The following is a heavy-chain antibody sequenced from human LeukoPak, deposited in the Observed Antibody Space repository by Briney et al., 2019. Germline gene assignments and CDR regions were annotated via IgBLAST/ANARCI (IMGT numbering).Heavy chain of an antibody. V-gene: IGHV4-34*01. J-gene: IGHJ6*03. CDR3: ARHRRTMVRGAYGYYYYMDV. D-gene: IGHD3-10*01. CDR1: GGSFSGYY. CDR2: INHSGST. Sequence: SETLSLTCAVYGGSFSGYYWSWIRQPPGKGLEWIGEINHSGSTNYNPSLKSRVTISVDTSKNQFSLKLSSVTAADTAVYYCARHRRTMVRGAYGYYYYMDVWGKGTTVTISS.